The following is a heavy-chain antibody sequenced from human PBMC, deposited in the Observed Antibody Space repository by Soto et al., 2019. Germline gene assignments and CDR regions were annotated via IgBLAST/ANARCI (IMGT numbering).Heavy chain of an antibody. J-gene: IGHJ5*01. V-gene: IGHV3-23*01. CDR2: IGGTGTDT. CDR1: RFTFSDFA. D-gene: IGHD1-26*01. CDR3: AKDAVPFNGKWDWFDS. Sequence: DVQLLESGGGLVQPGGSLTLSCAASRFTFSDFAMSWVRQAPGKGLEWVSSIGGTGTDTHYADSVKGRFTISRDNSRNTLYLQIDGLRDEDTAVYYCAKDAVPFNGKWDWFDSWGQGALVIVSS.